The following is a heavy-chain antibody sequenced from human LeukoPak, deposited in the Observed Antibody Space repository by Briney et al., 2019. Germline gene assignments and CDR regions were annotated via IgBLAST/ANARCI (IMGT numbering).Heavy chain of an antibody. CDR3: ARVWSPFDIIPNGLDV. Sequence: ASVKVSCKASGFTFTSYYMHWVRQAPGQGLEGMGIINPSGGSTSYPQKFQGRVTMTRDTSTSTAYMELRSLTSDDTAMYYCARVWSPFDIIPNGLDVWGHGTTVTVSS. CDR1: GFTFTSYY. CDR2: INPSGGST. V-gene: IGHV1-46*01. D-gene: IGHD3-3*01. J-gene: IGHJ6*02.